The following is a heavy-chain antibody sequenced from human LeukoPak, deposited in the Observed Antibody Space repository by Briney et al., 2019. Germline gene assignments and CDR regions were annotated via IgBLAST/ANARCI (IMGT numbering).Heavy chain of an antibody. Sequence: ASVKVSCTASGGTFSSYAISWVRQAPGQGLEWMGGIIPIFGTANYAQKFQGRVTITTDESTSTAYMELSSLRSEDTAVYYCARGLVGRGWLPVGFDYWGQGTLVTVSS. CDR2: IIPIFGTA. D-gene: IGHD5-12*01. CDR1: GGTFSSYA. V-gene: IGHV1-69*05. J-gene: IGHJ4*02. CDR3: ARGLVGRGWLPVGFDY.